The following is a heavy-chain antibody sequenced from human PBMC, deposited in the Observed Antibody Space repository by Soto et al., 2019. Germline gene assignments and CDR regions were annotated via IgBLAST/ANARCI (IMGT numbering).Heavy chain of an antibody. J-gene: IGHJ3*02. CDR1: GYTLTELS. CDR3: ATVRVTYQPLYDAFDI. Sequence: ASVKVSCKVSGYTLTELSMHWVRQAPGKGLEWMGGFDPEDGETIYAQKFQGRVTMTEDTSTDTAYMELSSLRSEDTAVFYCATVRVTYQPLYDAFDIWGQGTMVTVS. CDR2: FDPEDGET. D-gene: IGHD2-2*01. V-gene: IGHV1-24*01.